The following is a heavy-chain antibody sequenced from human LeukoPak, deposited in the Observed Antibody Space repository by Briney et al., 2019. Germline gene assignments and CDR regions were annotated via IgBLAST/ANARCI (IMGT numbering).Heavy chain of an antibody. CDR3: VRDYFCSGGTCDDCFDP. CDR2: ISTYDHDT. J-gene: IGHJ5*02. D-gene: IGHD2-15*01. Sequence: VASVKVSCKASGYTFTNYGISWVRQAPGQGHEWMAWISTYDHDTNYAQKFRGRVTMTTDTSTSTAYMELRSLGSDDTAVYYCVRDYFCSGGTCDDCFDPWGQGTLVTVSS. V-gene: IGHV1-18*01. CDR1: GYTFTNYG.